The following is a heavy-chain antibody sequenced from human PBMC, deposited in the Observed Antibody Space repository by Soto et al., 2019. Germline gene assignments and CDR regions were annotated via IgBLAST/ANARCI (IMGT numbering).Heavy chain of an antibody. CDR3: ARGEVSRYYGSGRYYKAS. Sequence: ASVKVSCKASGYTFVSSDINWVRQATGQGLEWMGWMNPNSGNTGYAQKFQGRVTMTRNTSISTAYMELSSLRSEDTAVYYCARGEVSRYYGSGRYYKASWGQGTLVTGSS. CDR1: GYTFVSSD. V-gene: IGHV1-8*01. CDR2: MNPNSGNT. D-gene: IGHD3-10*01. J-gene: IGHJ5*02.